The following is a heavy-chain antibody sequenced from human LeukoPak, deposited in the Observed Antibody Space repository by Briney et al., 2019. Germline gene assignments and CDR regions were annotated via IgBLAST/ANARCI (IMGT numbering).Heavy chain of an antibody. CDR1: GFTFRSYG. CDR3: ARARIQKLSLGAWFDP. D-gene: IGHD3-16*01. CDR2: IRSDGSNK. V-gene: IGHV3-30*02. Sequence: GGSLRLSCAASGFTFRSYGMHWVRQAPGKGLEWVAFIRSDGSNKFYADSVKGRFTISRDNSKNTLYLQMNSLRAEDTAVYFCARARIQKLSLGAWFDPWGQGTLVTVSS. J-gene: IGHJ5*02.